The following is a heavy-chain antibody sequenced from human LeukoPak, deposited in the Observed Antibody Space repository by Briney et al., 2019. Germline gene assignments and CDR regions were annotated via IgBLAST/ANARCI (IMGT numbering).Heavy chain of an antibody. D-gene: IGHD6-6*01. CDR1: GGSISSYY. CDR2: IYHSGST. CDR3: ARGIAARSYNWFDP. J-gene: IGHJ5*02. Sequence: SETLSLTCTVSGGSISSYYWSWIRQPPGKGLEWIGYIYHSGSTYYNPSLKSRVTISVDRSKNQFSLKLSSVTAADTAVYYCARGIAARSYNWFDPWGQGTLVTVSS. V-gene: IGHV4-59*12.